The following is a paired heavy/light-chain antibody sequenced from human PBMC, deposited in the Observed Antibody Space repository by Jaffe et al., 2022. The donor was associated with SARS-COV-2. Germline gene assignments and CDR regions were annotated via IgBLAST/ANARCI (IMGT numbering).Heavy chain of an antibody. V-gene: IGHV3-15*01. D-gene: IGHD3-22*01. Sequence: EVHLVESGGGLVTPGGSLRLSCAASRFSLSNAWMNWVRQTPGKGLEWIGRIKSKPDGGTIDYAAPVKDRFTISRDDSENMLFLQINSLRTDDTAVYYCCGSDFYDGSGYNFDYWGQGTLVTVSS. J-gene: IGHJ4*02. CDR1: RFSLSNAW. CDR3: CGSDFYDGSGYNFDY. CDR2: IKSKPDGGTI.
Light chain of an antibody. Sequence: QAVLTQPSSLSASPGASASLICTLRSDINVGSYRIHWYQQKPGSPPQFILKSRSVSDKQPGSGVPSRFSESKDVSANAGILVISGLQSEDEGDYYCMVWHSSAWVFGGGTKLTVL. V-gene: IGLV5-45*02. J-gene: IGLJ3*02. CDR1: SDINVGSYR. CDR3: MVWHSSAWV. CDR2: SRSVSDK.